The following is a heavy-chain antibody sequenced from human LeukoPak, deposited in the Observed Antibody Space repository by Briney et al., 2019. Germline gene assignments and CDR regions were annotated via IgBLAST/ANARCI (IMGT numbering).Heavy chain of an antibody. D-gene: IGHD3-22*01. CDR2: IKQDGSVK. CDR3: TTYDSSGYYYSPFNC. J-gene: IGHJ4*02. V-gene: IGHV3-7*05. Sequence: GGSLRLSCAASGFTFSSYWMSWFRQAPGKGLEWVANIKQDGSVKNYVDSVKGRFTISRDNPKNSLYLQMNSLRAEDTAVYYCTTYDSSGYYYSPFNCGGQGTLVTVSS. CDR1: GFTFSSYW.